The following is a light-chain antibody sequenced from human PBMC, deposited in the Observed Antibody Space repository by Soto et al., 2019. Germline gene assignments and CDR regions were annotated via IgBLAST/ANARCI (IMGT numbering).Light chain of an antibody. CDR2: RAS. V-gene: IGKV1-39*01. CDR3: QQSYNSPPWT. Sequence: DIQMTQSPSSQSASVGDRVTISCRASQTDSTSLNWYQQKPGTAPRLLIYRASSVKSGVPPRFSGSGSGRDFTLTISSLRPEDIATYFCQQSYNSPPWTFGQGTKVEVK. J-gene: IGKJ1*01. CDR1: QTDSTS.